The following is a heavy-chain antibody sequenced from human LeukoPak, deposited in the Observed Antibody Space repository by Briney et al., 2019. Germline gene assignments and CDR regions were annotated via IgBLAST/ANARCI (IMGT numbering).Heavy chain of an antibody. D-gene: IGHD3-10*01. V-gene: IGHV4-4*07. Sequence: PSETLSLTCTVSGGSISSYYWSWIRQPAGKGLEWIGRIYTSGSTNYNPSLKSRVTMSADTSKNQFSLKLSSVTAADTAVYYCARDYSSYYYGSGSYDYYYGMDVWGQGTTVTVSS. CDR1: GGSISSYY. J-gene: IGHJ6*02. CDR3: ARDYSSYYYGSGSYDYYYGMDV. CDR2: IYTSGST.